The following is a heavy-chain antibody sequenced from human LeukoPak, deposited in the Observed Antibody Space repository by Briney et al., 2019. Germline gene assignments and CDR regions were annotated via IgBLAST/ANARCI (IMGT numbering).Heavy chain of an antibody. V-gene: IGHV3-30*03. J-gene: IGHJ4*02. Sequence: GGSLRLSCVTSAFTFNNHGMHWVRQAPGKGLEWVAVIAADGGVKHYPDSVKGRFTLSRDNSKNTLYLQMNSPSVEDTAVYYCAREATWGQWYFDHWGQGTPVTVSS. CDR2: IAADGGVK. CDR1: AFTFNNHG. CDR3: AREATWGQWYFDH. D-gene: IGHD6-19*01.